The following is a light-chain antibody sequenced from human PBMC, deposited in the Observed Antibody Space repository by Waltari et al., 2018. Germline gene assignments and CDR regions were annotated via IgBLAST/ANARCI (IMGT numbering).Light chain of an antibody. CDR1: QSVSRA. CDR2: GAS. Sequence: EIVLTQSPGTLSLSLGERATLSCRASQSVSRALTWYQQKPGQAPRLLIYGASTRAPGIPDRFSGSGSGTDFSLTISRLEPDDFAVYYCQHYLRLPVTFGQGTTLEV. CDR3: QHYLRLPVT. V-gene: IGKV3-20*01. J-gene: IGKJ1*01.